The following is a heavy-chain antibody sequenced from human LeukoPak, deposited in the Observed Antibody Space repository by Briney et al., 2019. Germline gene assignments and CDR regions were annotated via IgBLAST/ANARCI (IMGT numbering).Heavy chain of an antibody. Sequence: PSERHSLTCTVSGGSISSYYWSWIRQPPGKGLEWIACISYSGSTNYNPSLKSRVTISVDTSKNQLSLKLSSVTAADTAVYYCAREPGFDSSGYLNWFDPWGQGTLVTVSS. CDR1: GGSISSYY. CDR3: AREPGFDSSGYLNWFDP. V-gene: IGHV4-59*01. CDR2: ISYSGST. J-gene: IGHJ5*02. D-gene: IGHD3-22*01.